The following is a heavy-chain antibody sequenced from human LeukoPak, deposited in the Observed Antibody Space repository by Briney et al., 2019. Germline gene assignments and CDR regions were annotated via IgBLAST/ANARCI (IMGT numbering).Heavy chain of an antibody. V-gene: IGHV3-7*01. D-gene: IGHD6-6*01. CDR3: ASWTSSSSNY. Sequence: GGSLRLSCAASGFTFSSYWMSWVRQAPGKGLEWVAHIKPDGSEKYYVDSVKGRFTISRDNAKNSLSLQMNSLRAEDTAVYYCASWTSSSSNYWGQGTLVTVSS. CDR1: GFTFSSYW. CDR2: IKPDGSEK. J-gene: IGHJ4*02.